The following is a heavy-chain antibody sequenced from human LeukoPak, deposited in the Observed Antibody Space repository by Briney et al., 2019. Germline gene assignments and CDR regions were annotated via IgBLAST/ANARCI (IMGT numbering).Heavy chain of an antibody. CDR3: AKLAVAGTVNWFDP. Sequence: GGSLRLSCAASGFTFSSYGMHWVRQAPGKGLEWVAYIQYDGSNEQFADSVKGRFSISRDSSKNILYLQVNSLRAEDTAVYYCAKLAVAGTVNWFDPWGQGTLVTVSS. D-gene: IGHD6-19*01. CDR1: GFTFSSYG. CDR2: IQYDGSNE. V-gene: IGHV3-30*02. J-gene: IGHJ5*02.